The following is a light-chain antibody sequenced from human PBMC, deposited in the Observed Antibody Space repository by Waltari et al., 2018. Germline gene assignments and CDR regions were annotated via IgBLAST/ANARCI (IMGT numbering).Light chain of an antibody. V-gene: IGLV2-14*01. CDR2: EVS. Sequence: QSALTQPASVSGSPGQSITISCTGHSSDVGGYNYVSWYQQHPGKAPKLMIYEVSNRPSGVSNRFSGSKSGNTASLTISGLQAEDEADYYCSSYTSSSTLEFGGGTKLTVL. CDR3: SSYTSSSTLE. CDR1: SSDVGGYNY. J-gene: IGLJ3*02.